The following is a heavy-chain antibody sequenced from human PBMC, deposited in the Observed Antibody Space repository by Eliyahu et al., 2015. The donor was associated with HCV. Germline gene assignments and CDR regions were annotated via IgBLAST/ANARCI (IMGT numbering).Heavy chain of an antibody. Sequence: QVQLQESGPGLVKPSETLSLTCTVSGGSISSYYWSWIRQPPGKGLEWIGYVYYSGSTNSNPSLKSRVTISVDTSKNQFSLKLSSVTAADTAVYYCARGGDFWSGYYSNWFDPWGQGTLVTVSS. V-gene: IGHV4-59*01. J-gene: IGHJ5*02. CDR3: ARGGDFWSGYYSNWFDP. D-gene: IGHD3-3*01. CDR2: VYYSGST. CDR1: GGSISSYY.